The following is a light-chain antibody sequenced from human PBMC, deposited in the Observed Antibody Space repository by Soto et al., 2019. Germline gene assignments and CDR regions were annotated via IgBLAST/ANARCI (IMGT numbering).Light chain of an antibody. CDR1: QTIYSN. CDR2: DAS. J-gene: IGKJ4*01. CDR3: QQYNNWPLT. Sequence: IVMTQSPATLSVSPGERATLSGRAGQTIYSNVAWYQQRPGQAPRLLIYDASTMATGFPARFSGSGSGTEFTLTISSLQSEDFAVYYCQQYNNWPLTFGGGTKVDI. V-gene: IGKV3-15*01.